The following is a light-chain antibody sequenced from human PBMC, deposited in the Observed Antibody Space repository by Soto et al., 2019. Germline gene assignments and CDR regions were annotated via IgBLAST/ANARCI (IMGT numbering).Light chain of an antibody. V-gene: IGKV3-15*01. J-gene: IGKJ4*01. CDR3: QQYSDWPLT. CDR2: ATS. CDR1: QSVGNN. Sequence: EIVVTQSPATLSVSPGERATLSCRASQSVGNNFAWYQQKPGQAPRLLIFATSTRATGVPARFSGSGSGTEFTLTISSLQSEDFAVYYCQQYSDWPLTFGGGTKVEMK.